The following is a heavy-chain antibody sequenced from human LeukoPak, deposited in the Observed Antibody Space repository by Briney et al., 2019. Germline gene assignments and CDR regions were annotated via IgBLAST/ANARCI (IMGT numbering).Heavy chain of an antibody. CDR1: GFTVSSNY. CDR3: ARFSPSYNGLELRGTLDY. D-gene: IGHD1-7*01. V-gene: IGHV3-53*01. J-gene: IGHJ4*02. CDR2: IYSGGST. Sequence: GGSLRLSCAASGFTVSSNYMSWVRQAPGKGLEWVSDIYSGGSTYYADSVKGRFTISRDNSKNTLYLQMNSLRAEDTAVYYCARFSPSYNGLELRGTLDYWGQETLVTVSS.